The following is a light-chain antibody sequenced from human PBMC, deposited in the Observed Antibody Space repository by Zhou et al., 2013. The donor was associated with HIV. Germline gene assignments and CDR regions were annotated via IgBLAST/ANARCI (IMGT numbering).Light chain of an antibody. J-gene: IGKJ5*01. CDR2: DAS. V-gene: IGKV1-33*01. CDR1: QDISNS. Sequence: DIQMTQSPSSLSASVGDRVTITCQASQDISNSLNWYQQKPGKAPKLLIYDASNLETGVPSRFSGTGSGTDFTFTIRSLQPEDIATYYCQQYDILPNSFGQGTRLDFK. CDR3: QQYDILPNS.